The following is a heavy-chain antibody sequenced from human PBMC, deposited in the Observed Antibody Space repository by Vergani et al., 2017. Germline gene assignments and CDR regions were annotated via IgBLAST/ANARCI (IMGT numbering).Heavy chain of an antibody. D-gene: IGHD1-26*01. V-gene: IGHV3-21*01. J-gene: IGHJ4*02. CDR3: ARESYIGSYYGIDY. Sequence: EVQLVESGGGLVKPGGSLRLSCAASGFTFSSYSMNWVRHAPGKGLEWVSSISSSSSYIYYADSVKGRFTISRDNAKNSLYLQMNSLRAEDTAVYYCARESYIGSYYGIDYWGQGTLVTVSS. CDR2: ISSSSSYI. CDR1: GFTFSSYS.